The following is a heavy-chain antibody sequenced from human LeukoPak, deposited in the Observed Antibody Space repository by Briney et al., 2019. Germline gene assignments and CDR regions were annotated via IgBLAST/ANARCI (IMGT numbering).Heavy chain of an antibody. V-gene: IGHV3-7*03. CDR1: GFTFSSYW. D-gene: IGHD3-22*01. CDR3: ARGFYYDSSGYYGGVFDY. Sequence: PGGSLRLSCAASGFTFSSYWMSWVRQAPGKGLEWVANIKQDGSEKYYVDSVKGRFTISRDNAKNSLYLQMNSLRAEDTALYYCARGFYYDSSGYYGGVFDYWGQGTLVTVSS. CDR2: IKQDGSEK. J-gene: IGHJ4*02.